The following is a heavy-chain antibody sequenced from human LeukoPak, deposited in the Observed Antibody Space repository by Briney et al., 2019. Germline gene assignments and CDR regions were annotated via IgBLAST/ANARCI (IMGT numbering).Heavy chain of an antibody. CDR1: GSSISSGSYY. Sequence: SETLSLTCTVSGSSISSGSYYWSWIRQPAGKGLEWIGRIYTSGSTNYNPSLKSRVTMSVDTSKNQFSLKLSSVTAADTAVYYCARDPASQYYDFWSGYSGVNWFDPWGQGTLVTVSS. D-gene: IGHD3-3*01. CDR3: ARDPASQYYDFWSGYSGVNWFDP. CDR2: IYTSGST. J-gene: IGHJ5*02. V-gene: IGHV4-61*02.